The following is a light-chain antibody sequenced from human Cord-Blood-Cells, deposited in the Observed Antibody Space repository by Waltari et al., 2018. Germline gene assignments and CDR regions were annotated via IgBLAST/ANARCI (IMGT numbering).Light chain of an antibody. Sequence: DIQMTQSPSSLSASVGDRVTITCRASQSISSYLNWYQQKPGKAPKLLIYAASSLQSGVPSRFSGSGSGTDFTLTISSLQPEDFATYYCQQSYSTPFTFGPGTKFSIK. CDR1: QSISSY. J-gene: IGKJ3*01. CDR2: AAS. CDR3: QQSYSTPFT. V-gene: IGKV1-39*01.